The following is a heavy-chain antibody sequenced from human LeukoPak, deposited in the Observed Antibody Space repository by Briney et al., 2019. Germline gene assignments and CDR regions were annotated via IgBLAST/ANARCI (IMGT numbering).Heavy chain of an antibody. CDR1: GFTFSSYA. D-gene: IGHD6-19*01. V-gene: IGHV3-23*01. CDR3: AKGVAVAGPPLYYFDY. CDR2: ISGSGGST. Sequence: GGSLRLSCAASGFTFSSYAMSWVRQAPGKGLEWVSAISGSGGSTYYADSVKGRFAISRDNSKNTLYLQMNSLRAEDTAVYYCAKGVAVAGPPLYYFDYWGQGTLVTVSS. J-gene: IGHJ4*02.